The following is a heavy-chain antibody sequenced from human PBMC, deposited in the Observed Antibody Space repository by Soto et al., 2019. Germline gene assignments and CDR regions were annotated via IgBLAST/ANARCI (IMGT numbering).Heavy chain of an antibody. V-gene: IGHV4-4*02. CDR1: GGSISSSNW. CDR2: IYHSGST. CDR3: ARDRIWFGELLSRGMDV. Sequence: SETLSLTCAVSGGSISSSNWWSWVRQPPGKGLEWIGEIYHSGSTNYNPSLKSRVTISVDKSKNQFSLKLSSVTAADTAVYYCARDRIWFGELLSRGMDVWGQGTTVTVSS. J-gene: IGHJ6*02. D-gene: IGHD3-10*01.